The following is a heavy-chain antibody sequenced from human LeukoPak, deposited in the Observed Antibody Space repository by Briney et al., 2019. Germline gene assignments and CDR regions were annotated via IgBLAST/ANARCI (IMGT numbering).Heavy chain of an antibody. D-gene: IGHD2-15*01. CDR2: LYPSGIT. J-gene: IGHJ4*02. V-gene: IGHV4-38-2*01. CDR3: ASRYCSGGSCYFDH. CDR1: GYSISSGYY. Sequence: PSETLSLTCDVSGYSISSGYYWVWIRQPPGKGLEWIGNLYPSGITYYNPSLKSRVTISVDTSKNQFSLNLSSVTAADTAVYYCASRYCSGGSCYFDHWGQGILVTVSS.